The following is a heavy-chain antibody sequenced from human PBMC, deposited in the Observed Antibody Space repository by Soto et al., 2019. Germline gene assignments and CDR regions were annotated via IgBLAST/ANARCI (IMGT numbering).Heavy chain of an antibody. Sequence: QVQLQQWGAGLLKPSETLSLTCAVYGGSFSGYYWSWIRQPPGKGLEWIGENNHSGSTNYNPSLKSRVTISVDPSKNQFSLKLSSVTAADTAVYYCARGLEPRDYFDYWGQGTLVTVSS. D-gene: IGHD1-1*01. J-gene: IGHJ4*02. V-gene: IGHV4-34*01. CDR2: NNHSGST. CDR1: GGSFSGYY. CDR3: ARGLEPRDYFDY.